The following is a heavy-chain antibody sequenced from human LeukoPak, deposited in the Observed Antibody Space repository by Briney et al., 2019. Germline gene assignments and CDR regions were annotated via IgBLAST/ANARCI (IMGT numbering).Heavy chain of an antibody. CDR2: ISGSGSSGSGSRT. Sequence: SGGSLRLSCAASGFTFSSYAMTWVRQAPGKGLEWVSVISGSGSSGSGSRTYYADSVKGRFTISRDNSKNTLYLQMNSLRAEDTAVYYCAKDSGYILSMYYADFWGQGTLVTVSS. CDR3: AKDSGYILSMYYADF. J-gene: IGHJ4*02. CDR1: GFTFSSYA. D-gene: IGHD3-3*01. V-gene: IGHV3-23*01.